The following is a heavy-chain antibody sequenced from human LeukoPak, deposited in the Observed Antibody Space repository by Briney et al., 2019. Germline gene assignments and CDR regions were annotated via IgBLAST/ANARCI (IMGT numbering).Heavy chain of an antibody. D-gene: IGHD3-22*01. CDR3: ATGASTYYYDSSGPF. CDR2: ISHDGINK. J-gene: IGHJ4*02. Sequence: PGGSLRLSCAASGFTFRTYPMPWVRQAPGKGPEWVTLISHDGINKYYADSVKGRFTISRDNSKNTLSLQMYSLRPEDTAVYYCATGASTYYYDSSGPFWGLGTLVTVSS. V-gene: IGHV3-30*01. CDR1: GFTFRTYP.